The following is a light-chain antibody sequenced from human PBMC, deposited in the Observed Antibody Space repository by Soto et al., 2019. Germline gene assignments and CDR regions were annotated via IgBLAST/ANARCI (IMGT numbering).Light chain of an antibody. CDR1: TSDVGGYEY. CDR2: EVS. Sequence: QSALTQPASASGSPGQSITISCTGTTSDVGGYEYVSWYQQHPGKAPKVIIYEVSNRPSGVSYRFSGSKSGNTASLTISGLQAEDEADYYCVSYRGSDNPVFGGGTKLTVL. V-gene: IGLV2-14*01. CDR3: VSYRGSDNPV. J-gene: IGLJ3*02.